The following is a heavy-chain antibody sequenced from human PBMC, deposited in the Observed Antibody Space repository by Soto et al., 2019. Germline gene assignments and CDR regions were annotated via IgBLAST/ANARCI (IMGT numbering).Heavy chain of an antibody. J-gene: IGHJ4*02. CDR2: IYSGGST. Sequence: EVQLVESGGGLVQPGGSLRLSCAASGFTVSSNYMSWVRQAPGKGLEWVSVIYSGGSTYYADSVKGRFTISRHNSKNTLYLQMNSLRAEDTAVYYCARISKGSGYDLGLGYWGQGTLVTVSS. CDR3: ARISKGSGYDLGLGY. D-gene: IGHD5-12*01. V-gene: IGHV3-53*04. CDR1: GFTVSSNY.